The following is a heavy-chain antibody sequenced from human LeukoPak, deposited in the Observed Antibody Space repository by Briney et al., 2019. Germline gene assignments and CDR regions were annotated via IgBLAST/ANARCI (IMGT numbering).Heavy chain of an antibody. J-gene: IGHJ4*02. CDR3: AKDLLLLWSPYNDY. V-gene: IGHV3-23*01. Sequence: GGSLRLSCAASGFTFSSYAMSWVRQAPGKGLEWVSAISGSGGSTYYADSVKGRFTISRDNSKNTLYLQMNSLRAEDTAVYYCAKDLLLLWSPYNDYWGQGTLVTVSS. CDR2: ISGSGGST. CDR1: GFTFSSYA. D-gene: IGHD3-10*01.